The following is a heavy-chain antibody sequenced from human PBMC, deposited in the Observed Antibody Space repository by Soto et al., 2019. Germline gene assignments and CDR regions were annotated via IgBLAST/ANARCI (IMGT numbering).Heavy chain of an antibody. V-gene: IGHV3-48*03. D-gene: IGHD6-6*01. CDR3: ARYSSSVSYYFDY. CDR2: ISSSGSTI. CDR1: GFTFSSYE. Sequence: PGGSLRLSCAASGFTFSSYEMNWVRQAPGKGLEWVSYISSSGSTIYYADSVKGRFTISRDNAKNSLYLQMNSLRAEDTAVYYCARYSSSVSYYFDYWGQGTLVTVSS. J-gene: IGHJ4*02.